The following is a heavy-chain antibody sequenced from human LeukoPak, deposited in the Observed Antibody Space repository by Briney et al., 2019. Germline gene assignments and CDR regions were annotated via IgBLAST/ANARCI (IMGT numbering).Heavy chain of an antibody. Sequence: PGGSLRLSCAASGFTFSSYGMHWVRQAPCKGLEWVAVIWYDGSNKYYADSVKGRFTISRDNSKDTLYLQMNSLRAEDTAVYYCARDLIGGNLMTTVTTWDYWGQGTLVTVSS. J-gene: IGHJ4*02. V-gene: IGHV3-33*01. CDR3: ARDLIGGNLMTTVTTWDY. CDR2: IWYDGSNK. D-gene: IGHD4-17*01. CDR1: GFTFSSYG.